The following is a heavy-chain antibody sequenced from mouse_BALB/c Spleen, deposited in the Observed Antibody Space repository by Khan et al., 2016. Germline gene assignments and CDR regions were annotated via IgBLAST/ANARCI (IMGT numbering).Heavy chain of an antibody. Sequence: QSQLVQSGPELKKPGETVKISCKASGYTFTDYSMHWVKQAPGKGLKWMGWINTETGEPTYADDFKGRFAFSLETSASTAYLQINNLTTEDTAMYFCARITTRFAYWGQGTLVTVSA. J-gene: IGHJ3*01. D-gene: IGHD2-4*01. V-gene: IGHV9-2-1*01. CDR2: INTETGEP. CDR1: GYTFTDYS. CDR3: ARITTRFAY.